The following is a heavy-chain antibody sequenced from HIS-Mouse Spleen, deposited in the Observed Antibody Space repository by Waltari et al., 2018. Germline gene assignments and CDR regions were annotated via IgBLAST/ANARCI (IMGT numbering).Heavy chain of an antibody. D-gene: IGHD2-2*01. Sequence: QVQLVQSGAEVKKPGSSVKVPCKASGGTFSSYATSWVRQARGQGLEWMGRIIPILGIANYAQKFQGRVTITADKSTSTAYMELSSLRSEDTAVYYCARCSPVVPAASSLDYWGQGTLVTVSS. CDR1: GGTFSSYA. CDR3: ARCSPVVPAASSLDY. J-gene: IGHJ4*02. CDR2: IIPILGIA. V-gene: IGHV1-69*04.